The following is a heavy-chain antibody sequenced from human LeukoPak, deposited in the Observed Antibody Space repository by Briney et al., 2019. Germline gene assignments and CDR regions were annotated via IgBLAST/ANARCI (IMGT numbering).Heavy chain of an antibody. CDR3: AKGGSGSYSDY. J-gene: IGHJ4*02. CDR2: ISSSSSYI. V-gene: IGHV3-21*01. Sequence: PGGSLRLSCAASGFTFSSYSMNWVRQAPGKGLEWVSSISSSSSYIYYADSVKGRFTISRDNAKNSLYLQMNSLRAEDTAVYYCAKGGSGSYSDYWGQGTLVTVSS. D-gene: IGHD3-10*01. CDR1: GFTFSSYS.